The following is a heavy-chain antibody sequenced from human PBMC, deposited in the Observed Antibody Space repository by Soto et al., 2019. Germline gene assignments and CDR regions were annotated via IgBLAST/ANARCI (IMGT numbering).Heavy chain of an antibody. CDR2: ISSRGSTI. CDR3: AREDTYYYNSDNAPVLDY. J-gene: IGHJ4*02. Sequence: QVQLVESGGGLVKPGGSLRLSCAASGFTFSDYYMTWIRQAPGKGLEWLSYISSRGSTIYYLDSVKGRFTISRDNAKSSLYLQMNSLRAEDTAVYYCAREDTYYYNSDNAPVLDYWGQGTLVTVSS. D-gene: IGHD3-10*01. V-gene: IGHV3-11*01. CDR1: GFTFSDYY.